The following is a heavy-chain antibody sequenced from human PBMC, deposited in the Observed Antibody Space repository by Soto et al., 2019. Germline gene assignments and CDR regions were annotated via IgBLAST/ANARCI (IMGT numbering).Heavy chain of an antibody. CDR3: GKASSSNSWSPIDY. Sequence: GGSLRLSCAASGFTFDDYAMHWVRQIPGKGLQWVSGISWSTSSIGYGASLRGRFLISRDNANNSLYLQMNDLRPEDTALYYCGKASSSNSWSPIDYWGQGTMVTVYS. CDR2: ISWSTSSI. CDR1: GFTFDDYA. D-gene: IGHD3-3*01. V-gene: IGHV3-9*01. J-gene: IGHJ4*02.